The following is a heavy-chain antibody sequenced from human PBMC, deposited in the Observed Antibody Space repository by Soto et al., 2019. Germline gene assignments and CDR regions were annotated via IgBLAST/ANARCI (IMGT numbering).Heavy chain of an antibody. Sequence: QVQLVQSGAEVKKPGSSVKVSCKASGGTFSSYSINWVRQAPGQGLEWMGEIIPIFGTANYAQKFQVRVTITADESTSTAYMELSSLRSEDTAVYYCARDGGRHSGGIDYWCQGTLVTVSS. D-gene: IGHD1-26*01. CDR2: IIPIFGTA. CDR1: GGTFSSYS. V-gene: IGHV1-69*01. J-gene: IGHJ4*02. CDR3: ARDGGRHSGGIDY.